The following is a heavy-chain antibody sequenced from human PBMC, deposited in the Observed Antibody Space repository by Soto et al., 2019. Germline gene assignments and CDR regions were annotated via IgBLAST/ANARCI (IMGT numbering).Heavy chain of an antibody. CDR1: GFSLSNARMG. CDR3: ARIRYSYGCLEV. V-gene: IGHV2-26*02. Sequence: SGPTLVNPTETLTLTCTVSGFSLSNARMGVSWIRQPPGKALELLAHIFSNEEKSYSTCLKSRLTISKDTSKSQVVLTMTNMDAVDTSTYYCARIRYSYGCLEVWSQGTTRTVS. J-gene: IGHJ6*01. CDR2: IFSNEEK. D-gene: IGHD5-18*01.